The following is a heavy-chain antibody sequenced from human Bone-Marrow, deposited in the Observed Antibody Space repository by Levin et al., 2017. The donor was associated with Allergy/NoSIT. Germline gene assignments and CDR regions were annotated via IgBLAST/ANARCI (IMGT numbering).Heavy chain of an antibody. Sequence: PGESLKISCAVSGFSFSLFGMQWVRQAPGKGLEWVAIIPSDEINKYYADSVKGRFVVSRDNSKNTLYLQMDNLRPEDTAVYFCATDQSGRFDPWGQGTLVTVSS. CDR2: IPSDEINK. J-gene: IGHJ5*02. CDR3: ATDQSGRFDP. CDR1: GFSFSLFG. V-gene: IGHV3-30*03.